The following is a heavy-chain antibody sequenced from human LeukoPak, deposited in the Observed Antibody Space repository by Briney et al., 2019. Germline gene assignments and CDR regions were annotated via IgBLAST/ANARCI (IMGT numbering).Heavy chain of an antibody. CDR3: VTGTAVFDY. J-gene: IGHJ4*02. D-gene: IGHD1-7*01. CDR2: TRSKANRYTT. CDR1: GFTFSDHY. Sequence: GGPLRLPCAASGFTFSDHYMDWVRQAPGKGLEWVTRTRSKANRYTTEYAASVKGRFSISRDDSKNFLYLQMSSLKTDDTAVYYCVTGTAVFDYWGQGTLVTVTS. V-gene: IGHV3-72*01.